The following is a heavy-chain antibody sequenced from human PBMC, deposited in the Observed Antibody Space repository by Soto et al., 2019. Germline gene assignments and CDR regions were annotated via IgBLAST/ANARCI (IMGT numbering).Heavy chain of an antibody. D-gene: IGHD3-10*01. CDR1: GFTFDDYA. J-gene: IGHJ6*02. CDR3: AKDMTNYYGSGSDRWYYYGMDV. CDR2: ISGDGGRT. Sequence: GGSLRLSCAASGFTFDDYAMHWVRQAPGKGLEWVSLISGDGGRTYYADSVKGRMTISRDNSKNSLYLQMNSLRTEDTALYYCAKDMTNYYGSGSDRWYYYGMDVWGQGTTVTVSS. V-gene: IGHV3-43*02.